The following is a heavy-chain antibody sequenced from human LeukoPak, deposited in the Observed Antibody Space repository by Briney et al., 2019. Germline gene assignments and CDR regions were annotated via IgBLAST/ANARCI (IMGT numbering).Heavy chain of an antibody. CDR3: AGSRYSSGWYSVDY. CDR1: GGSISSYY. D-gene: IGHD6-19*01. J-gene: IGHJ4*02. CDR2: IYYSGST. Sequence: SETLSLTCTVSGGSISSYYWSWIRQPPGKGLEWIGYIYYSGSTNYNPSLKSRVTISVDTSKNQFSLKLSSVTAADTAVYYCAGSRYSSGWYSVDYWGQGTLVTVSS. V-gene: IGHV4-59*08.